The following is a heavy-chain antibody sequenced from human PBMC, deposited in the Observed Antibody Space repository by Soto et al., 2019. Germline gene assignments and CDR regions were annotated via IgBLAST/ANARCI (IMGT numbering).Heavy chain of an antibody. Sequence: QVQLVQSGAEVKKPGASVKVSCKASGYTFTGYYMHWVRQAPGQGLEWMGWINPNSGGTNYAQKFQGRVTMTRDTSISTAYMELSRLRSDDTAVYYWARDPRRGSYYGDHFDYWGQGTLVTVSS. V-gene: IGHV1-2*02. D-gene: IGHD1-26*01. CDR1: GYTFTGYY. CDR2: INPNSGGT. CDR3: ARDPRRGSYYGDHFDY. J-gene: IGHJ4*02.